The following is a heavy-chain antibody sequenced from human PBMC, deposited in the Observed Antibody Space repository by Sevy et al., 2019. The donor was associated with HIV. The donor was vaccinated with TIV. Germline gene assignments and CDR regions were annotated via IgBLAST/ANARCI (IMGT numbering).Heavy chain of an antibody. V-gene: IGHV3-21*01. J-gene: IGHJ4*02. D-gene: IGHD3-9*01. CDR3: ASGSLTITISFDY. Sequence: GGSLRLSCAASGFTFSSYSMNWVRQAPGKGLEWVSSISSSSSYIYYADSVKGRFTISRDNAKNSLYLQMNSLRAEDTAVYYCASGSLTITISFDYWGQGTLVTVSS. CDR1: GFTFSSYS. CDR2: ISSSSSYI.